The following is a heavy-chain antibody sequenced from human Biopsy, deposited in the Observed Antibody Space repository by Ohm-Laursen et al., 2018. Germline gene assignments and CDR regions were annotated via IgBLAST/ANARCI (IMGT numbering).Heavy chain of an antibody. CDR1: GASIKSFY. V-gene: IGHV4-59*01. CDR3: ARESALAGDFDS. CDR2: ISHTGYT. Sequence: SQTLSLTCSVPGASIKSFYWSWIRQSPGKGLQWIAFISHTGYTSYNPSLKSRVTISVDTSKNHFSLKLTSVTAADTAVYYCARESALAGDFDSWGRGTLVTVSS. D-gene: IGHD6-19*01. J-gene: IGHJ4*02.